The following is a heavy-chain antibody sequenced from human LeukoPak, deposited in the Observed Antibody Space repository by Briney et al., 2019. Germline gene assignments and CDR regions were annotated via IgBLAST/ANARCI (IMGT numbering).Heavy chain of an antibody. Sequence: SETLSLTCTVSGGSISSSSYYWGWIRQPPGKGLEWIGSIYYSGSTYYNPSLKSRVTISVDTSKNQFSLKLSSVTAADTAVYYCARQSNVGATYYFDYWGQGTLVTVSS. D-gene: IGHD1-26*01. CDR2: IYYSGST. V-gene: IGHV4-39*01. CDR3: ARQSNVGATYYFDY. CDR1: GGSISSSSYY. J-gene: IGHJ4*02.